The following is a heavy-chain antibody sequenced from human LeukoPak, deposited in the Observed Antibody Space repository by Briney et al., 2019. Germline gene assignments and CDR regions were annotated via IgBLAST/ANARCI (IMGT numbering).Heavy chain of an antibody. CDR3: VKDLYKGDTSTWYYFDY. D-gene: IGHD6-13*01. V-gene: IGHV3-64D*06. CDR1: GFTFSIYA. J-gene: IGHJ4*02. CDR2: INTSGDKT. Sequence: GGSLRLSCSGSGFTFSIYAIPWVRQAPGKGPEYVSLINTSGDKTYYADSVKGRFTISRDNSKNTVSLQMSSLRAEDTAMYYCVKDLYKGDTSTWYYFDYWGQGTLVTVSS.